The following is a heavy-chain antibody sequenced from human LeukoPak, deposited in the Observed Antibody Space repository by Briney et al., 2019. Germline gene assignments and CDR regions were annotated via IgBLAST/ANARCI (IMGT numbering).Heavy chain of an antibody. J-gene: IGHJ5*02. V-gene: IGHV4-59*01. D-gene: IGHD6-19*01. CDR1: GGSISSYY. CDR3: ARDTSSGWLGP. Sequence: SETLSLTCTVSGGSISSYYWSWIRQPPGKGLEWIGYIYYSGSTNYNPSLKSRVTISVDTSKNQFPLKLSSVTAADTAVYYCARDTSSGWLGPWGQGTLVTVSS. CDR2: IYYSGST.